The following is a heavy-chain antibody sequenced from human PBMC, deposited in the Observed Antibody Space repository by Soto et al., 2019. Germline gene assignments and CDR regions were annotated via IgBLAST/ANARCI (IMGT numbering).Heavy chain of an antibody. D-gene: IGHD1-20*01. CDR3: ARFATEENPKVGSWYYFDY. CDR1: GGSISIGGYF. Sequence: SDTLSLICTVSGGSISIGGYFWSWVRQHPGKGLEWIGNIYYSGRTYYNPSLKSRVTISVDTSKNQFSLNLSCVTAADTAVYYCARFATEENPKVGSWYYFDYCGQGTRVTISS. J-gene: IGHJ4*02. CDR2: IYYSGRT. V-gene: IGHV4-31*03.